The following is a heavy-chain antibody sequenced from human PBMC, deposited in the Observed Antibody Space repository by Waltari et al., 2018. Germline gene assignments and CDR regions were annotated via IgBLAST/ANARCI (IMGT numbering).Heavy chain of an antibody. V-gene: IGHV1-2*04. CDR3: ARGARAAAGHYYYYGMDV. J-gene: IGHJ6*02. D-gene: IGHD6-13*01. Sequence: VQLVQSGAEVKKPGASVKVSCKASGYTFTAYYMPWVRQPPGPGLEWMGWINPNSGGTNYAQKLQGWVTITRDTSISTAYMELSRLRSDDTAVYYCARGARAAAGHYYYYGMDVWGQGTTVTVSS. CDR1: GYTFTAYY. CDR2: INPNSGGT.